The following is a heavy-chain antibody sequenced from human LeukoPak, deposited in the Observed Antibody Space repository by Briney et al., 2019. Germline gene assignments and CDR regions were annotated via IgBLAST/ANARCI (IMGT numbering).Heavy chain of an antibody. CDR3: ARHLHTYYYDSSGPGTFDI. D-gene: IGHD3-22*01. CDR2: INHSGST. J-gene: IGHJ3*02. CDR1: GGSFSGYY. V-gene: IGHV4-34*01. Sequence: SETLSLTCAVYGGSFSGYYWSWIRQPPGKGLEWIGEINHSGSTNYNPSLKSRVTISVDTSKNQFSLKLSSVTAADTAVYYCARHLHTYYYDSSGPGTFDIWGQGTMVTVSS.